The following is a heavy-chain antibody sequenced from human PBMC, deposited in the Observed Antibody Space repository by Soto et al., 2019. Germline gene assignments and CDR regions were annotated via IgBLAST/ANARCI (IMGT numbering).Heavy chain of an antibody. CDR3: ARGSQSSGWYRPNYYYYGMDV. J-gene: IGHJ6*02. D-gene: IGHD6-19*01. CDR2: IGTAGDT. V-gene: IGHV3-13*01. CDR1: GFTFSSYD. Sequence: EVQLVESGGGLVQPGGSLRLSCAASGFTFSSYDMHWVRQATGKGLEWVSAIGTAGDTYYPGSVKGRFTISRENAKNSLYLHMNSLRDGDTAVYYCARGSQSSGWYRPNYYYYGMDVWGQGTTVTVSS.